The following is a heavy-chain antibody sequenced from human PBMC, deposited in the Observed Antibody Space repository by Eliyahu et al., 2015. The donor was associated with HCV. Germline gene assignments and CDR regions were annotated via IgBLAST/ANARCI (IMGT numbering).Heavy chain of an antibody. J-gene: IGHJ4*02. V-gene: IGHV3-15*01. CDR3: TTVWDGGSGGDY. D-gene: IGHD1-26*01. Sequence: EVQLVESGGGLVKPGGSLRLSXAASGFTXSNAWMSWVRQAPGKGLEWVGRIKSKTDGGTTDYAAPVKGRFTISRDDSKNTLYLQMNSLKTEDTAVYYCTTVWDGGSGGDYWGQGTLVTVSS. CDR2: IKSKTDGGTT. CDR1: GFTXSNAW.